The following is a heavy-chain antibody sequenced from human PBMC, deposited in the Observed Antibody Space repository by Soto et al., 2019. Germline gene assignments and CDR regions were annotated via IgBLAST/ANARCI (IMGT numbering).Heavy chain of an antibody. J-gene: IGHJ5*02. V-gene: IGHV1-2*02. CDR2: INPNSGGT. CDR1: GYTFTGCY. D-gene: IGHD3-10*01. CDR3: ARDGLYYGSGSYYNENNWFDP. Sequence: ASVKVSCKASGYTFTGCYMHWVRQAPGQGLEWMGWINPNSGGTNYAQKLQGRVTMTTDTSTSTAYMELRSLRSDDTAVYYCARDGLYYGSGSYYNENNWFDPWGQGTLVTVSS.